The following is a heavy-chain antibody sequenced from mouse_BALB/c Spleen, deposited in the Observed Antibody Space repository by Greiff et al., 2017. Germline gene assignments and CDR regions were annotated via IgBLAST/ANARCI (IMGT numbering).Heavy chain of an antibody. V-gene: IGHV5-6-3*01. D-gene: IGHD5-5*01. Sequence: EVMLVESGGGLVQPGGSLKLSCAASGFTFSSYGMSWVRQTPDKRLELVATINSNGGSTYYPDSVKGRFTISRDNAKNTLYLQMSSLKSEDTAMYYCARAYLSPYFDYWGQGTTLTVSS. CDR1: GFTFSSYG. CDR2: INSNGGST. CDR3: ARAYLSPYFDY. J-gene: IGHJ2*01.